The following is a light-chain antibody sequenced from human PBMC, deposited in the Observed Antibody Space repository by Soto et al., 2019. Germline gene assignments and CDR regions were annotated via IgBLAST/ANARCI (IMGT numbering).Light chain of an antibody. V-gene: IGKV1-39*01. J-gene: IGKJ1*01. CDR1: HNTRGY. Sequence: IQLKQSPSSLSASIGDRVTITCRASHNTRGYLNWYQQKPGKAPKLLIYAASNLQSGIPSRFSGSGSETDFTLTISSLQPEDFATYYCQQSYITPWTFGQ. CDR2: AAS. CDR3: QQSYITPWT.